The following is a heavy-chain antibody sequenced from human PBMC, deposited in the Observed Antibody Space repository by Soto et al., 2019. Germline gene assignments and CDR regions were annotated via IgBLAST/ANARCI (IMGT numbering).Heavy chain of an antibody. CDR2: IRSKANSYAT. J-gene: IGHJ4*02. CDR3: TRPVAVAGTVY. D-gene: IGHD6-19*01. V-gene: IGHV3-73*01. CDR1: GFTFSGSA. Sequence: GSLRLSCAASGFTFSGSAMHWVRQASGKGLEWVGRIRSKANSYATAYAASVKGRFTISRDDSKNTAYLQMNSLKTEDTAVYYCTRPVAVAGTVYWGQGTLVTVSS.